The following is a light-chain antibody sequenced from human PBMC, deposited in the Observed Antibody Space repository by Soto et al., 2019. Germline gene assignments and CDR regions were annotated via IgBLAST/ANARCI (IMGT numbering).Light chain of an antibody. CDR2: GAS. CDR1: QSVSNNY. CDR3: QQYGSSGT. V-gene: IGKV3-20*01. J-gene: IGKJ1*01. Sequence: EIVLTPSPGTLSLSPGERATLSCRASQSVSNNYLAWYQQKPGQAPRLLIYGASTRATGIPARFSGSGSGTDFTLTISRLEPEDFAVYYCQQYGSSGTFGQGTKVDIK.